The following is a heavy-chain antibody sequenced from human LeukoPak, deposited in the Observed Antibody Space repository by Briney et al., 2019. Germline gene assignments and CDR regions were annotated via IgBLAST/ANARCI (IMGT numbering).Heavy chain of an antibody. CDR3: ARGGHIVVVTDDAFDI. J-gene: IGHJ3*02. CDR2: ISSNGGST. Sequence: GGSLRLSCAASGFTFSSYAMHWVRQAPGKGLEYVSAISSNGGSTYYANSVKGRFTISRDNSKNTLYLQMGSLRAEDMAVYYCARGGHIVVVTDDAFDIWGQGTMVTASS. D-gene: IGHD2-21*02. V-gene: IGHV3-64*01. CDR1: GFTFSSYA.